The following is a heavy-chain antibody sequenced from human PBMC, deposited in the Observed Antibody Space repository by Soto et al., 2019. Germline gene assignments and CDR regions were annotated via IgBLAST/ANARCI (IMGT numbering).Heavy chain of an antibody. CDR1: GFTFRSFA. J-gene: IGHJ6*02. Sequence: QPGRSLRLSCAASGFTFRSFAMPSLRKVPGQGLEWVSALSGSGSSTYNADSVKGRFTISRDNSKNTVYLQMNNLRAEDTAVYYCAKDQQNFDWPWCMDVWGQGT. D-gene: IGHD3-9*01. CDR3: AKDQQNFDWPWCMDV. V-gene: IGHV3-23*01. CDR2: LSGSGSST.